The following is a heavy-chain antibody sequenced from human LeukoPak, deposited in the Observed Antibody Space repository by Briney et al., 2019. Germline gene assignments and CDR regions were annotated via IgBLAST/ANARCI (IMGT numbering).Heavy chain of an antibody. CDR1: GYSFTSYW. CDR3: ATLYSGSYYWFDP. Sequence: GESLEISCKGSGYSFTSYWIGWVGQLPGKVLDWMGIIYPGDSDTRYSPSFQGQVTISADKSISTAYLQWSSLKASDTAMYYCATLYSGSYYWFDPWGQGTLVTVSS. J-gene: IGHJ5*02. D-gene: IGHD1-26*01. CDR2: IYPGDSDT. V-gene: IGHV5-51*01.